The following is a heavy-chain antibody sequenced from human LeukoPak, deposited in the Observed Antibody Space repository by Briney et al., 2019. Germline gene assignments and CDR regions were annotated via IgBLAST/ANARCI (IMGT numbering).Heavy chain of an antibody. D-gene: IGHD6-19*01. CDR1: GFTFSSYA. V-gene: IGHV3-23*01. Sequence: GGSLRLSCVASGFTFSSYAMSWVRQAPGKGLEWVSAISGSGGSTYYADSVKGRFTISRDNSKNTLYLQMNSLRAEDTAVYYCAKRLIYSSGGDYYYYYGMDVWGQGTRSPSP. J-gene: IGHJ6*02. CDR3: AKRLIYSSGGDYYYYYGMDV. CDR2: ISGSGGST.